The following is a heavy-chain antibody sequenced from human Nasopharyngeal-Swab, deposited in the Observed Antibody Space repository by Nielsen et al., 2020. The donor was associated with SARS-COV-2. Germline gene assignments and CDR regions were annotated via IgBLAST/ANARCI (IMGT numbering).Heavy chain of an antibody. V-gene: IGHV3-21*01. CDR3: ARARFYYDSSALDF. CDR2: ISSAGSDL. Sequence: GESLKISCAASGFTFSSYNMNWVRQAPGKGLEWVSSISSAGSDLNYADSVKGRFTISRDNAENSLFLQMSSLRAEDTAVYYCARARFYYDSSALDFWGQGTLVTVSS. J-gene: IGHJ4*02. D-gene: IGHD3-22*01. CDR1: GFTFSSYN.